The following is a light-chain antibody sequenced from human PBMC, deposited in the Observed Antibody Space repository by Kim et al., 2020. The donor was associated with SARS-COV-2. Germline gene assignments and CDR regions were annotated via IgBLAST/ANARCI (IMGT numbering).Light chain of an antibody. CDR1: QTISSN. Sequence: EIVMTNSPAALSVSPGEGVTLSCRASQTISSNLGWYQQKPGQAPRLLIYGASTRATGVPARFSGSGSGTEFTLTISSLQSEDFAAYCCQQYNEFFRTFGQGTNLEIK. CDR2: GAS. J-gene: IGKJ5*01. V-gene: IGKV3-15*01. CDR3: QQYNEFFRT.